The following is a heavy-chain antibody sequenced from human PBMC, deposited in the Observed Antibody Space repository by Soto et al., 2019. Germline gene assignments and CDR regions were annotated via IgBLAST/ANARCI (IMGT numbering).Heavy chain of an antibody. CDR1: GFTFSSYA. J-gene: IGHJ4*02. CDR3: AKRPVVPGYNWNFDYFDY. CDR2: ISGSGGST. Sequence: EVQLLESGGGLVQPGGSLRLSCAASGFTFSSYAMSWVRQAPGKGLEWVSAISGSGGSTYYADSVKGRFTISRDNSKNTLYLQMNSLRAEDTAVYYCAKRPVVPGYNWNFDYFDYWGQGTLVTVSS. V-gene: IGHV3-23*01. D-gene: IGHD1-20*01.